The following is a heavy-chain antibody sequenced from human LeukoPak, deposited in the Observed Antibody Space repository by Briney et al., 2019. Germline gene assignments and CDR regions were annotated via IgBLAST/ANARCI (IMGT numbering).Heavy chain of an antibody. CDR1: GYTFTGYY. CDR2: INPNSGGT. D-gene: IGHD1-26*01. V-gene: IGHV1-2*02. Sequence: ASVKVSCKASGYTFTGYYMHWVRQAPGQGLEWMGWINPNSGGTNYAQKFQGRDTMTRDTSISTAYMELSRLRSDDTAVYYCARAEGGATDFDYWGQGTLVTVSS. J-gene: IGHJ4*02. CDR3: ARAEGGATDFDY.